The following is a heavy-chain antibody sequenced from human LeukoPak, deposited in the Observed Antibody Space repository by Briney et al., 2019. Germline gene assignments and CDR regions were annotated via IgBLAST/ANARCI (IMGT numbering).Heavy chain of an antibody. CDR1: GYTFTSYY. CDR2: INSSGGST. V-gene: IGHV1-46*01. Sequence: ASVTVSCKASGYTFTSYYMHWVRHAPAQGLGWMGIINSSGGSTSYAQKFQGRVTMTRDTSRSTFYMELSSLRSEDAAVYYCARSGSYRYFDLWGRGTLVT. J-gene: IGHJ2*01. D-gene: IGHD1-26*01. CDR3: ARSGSYRYFDL.